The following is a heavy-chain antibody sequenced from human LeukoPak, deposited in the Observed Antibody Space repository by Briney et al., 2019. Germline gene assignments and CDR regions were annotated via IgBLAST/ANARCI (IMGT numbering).Heavy chain of an antibody. V-gene: IGHV4-34*01. CDR1: GGSFCGYY. J-gene: IGHJ4*02. CDR3: ASFYMRAD. CDR2: INHSGST. Sequence: PSETLSLTCAVYGGSFCGYYWSWIRQPPGKGLEWIGEINHSGSTNYNPSLKSRVTISVDTSKNQFSLKLSSVTAADTAVYYCASFYMRADWGQGTLVTVSS.